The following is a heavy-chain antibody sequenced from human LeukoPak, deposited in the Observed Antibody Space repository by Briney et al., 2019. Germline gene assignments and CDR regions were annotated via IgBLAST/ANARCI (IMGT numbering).Heavy chain of an antibody. CDR3: ARDLKRSSGWLYYFDY. V-gene: IGHV4-59*13. Sequence: MPSETLSLTCTVSGGSISSYYWSWIRQRPGKGLEGMGYIYYCGSTNYNPSHKSRVTISVDTSKNQFFLKLSAVSAAATAVYYCARDLKRSSGWLYYFDYWGQGTLVTVSS. J-gene: IGHJ4*02. CDR2: IYYCGST. D-gene: IGHD6-19*01. CDR1: GGSISSYY.